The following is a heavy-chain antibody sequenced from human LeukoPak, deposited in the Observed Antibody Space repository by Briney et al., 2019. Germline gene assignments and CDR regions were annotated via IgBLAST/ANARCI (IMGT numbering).Heavy chain of an antibody. Sequence: PGGSLRLSCAASGFDFSSYTMNWVRQAPGKGLEWVSSISASSAFIHYADSVKGRFTISRDNAKNTLYLQMNSLRAEDTAVFYCARVGQAGYVGYPLDYRGQGTLVTVSS. V-gene: IGHV3-21*01. CDR3: ARVGQAGYVGYPLDY. CDR2: ISASSAFI. CDR1: GFDFSSYT. D-gene: IGHD5-12*01. J-gene: IGHJ4*02.